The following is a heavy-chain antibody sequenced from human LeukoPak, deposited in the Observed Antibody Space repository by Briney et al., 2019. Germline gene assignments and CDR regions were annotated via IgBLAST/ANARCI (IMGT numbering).Heavy chain of an antibody. CDR2: INSDGSTT. CDR3: AKDKSSEYWYFDL. CDR1: GFTFSSYW. V-gene: IGHV3-74*01. Sequence: GGSLRLSCAASGFTFSSYWMHWVRQAPGKGLVWVSRINSDGSTTNYADSVKGRFTISRDNAKNTLFLQMNSLRAEDTALYYCAKDKSSEYWYFDLWGRGTLVTVSS. D-gene: IGHD6-19*01. J-gene: IGHJ2*01.